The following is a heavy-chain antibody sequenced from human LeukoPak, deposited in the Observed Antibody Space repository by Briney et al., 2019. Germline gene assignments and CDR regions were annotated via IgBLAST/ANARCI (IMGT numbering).Heavy chain of an antibody. Sequence: PRGSLRLSCAASGFTFSSYAMSWVRQAPGKGLEWVSAISGSGGSTYYADSVKGRFTISRDNSKNTLYLQMNSLRAEDTAVYYCANPFSTPRSNYYIDVWGKGTTVTVSS. V-gene: IGHV3-23*01. D-gene: IGHD2-2*01. J-gene: IGHJ6*03. CDR2: ISGSGGST. CDR1: GFTFSSYA. CDR3: ANPFSTPRSNYYIDV.